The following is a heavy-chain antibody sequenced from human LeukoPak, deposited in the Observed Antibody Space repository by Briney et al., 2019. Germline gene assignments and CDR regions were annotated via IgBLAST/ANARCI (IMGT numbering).Heavy chain of an antibody. CDR1: GFTVSSNY. CDR3: VTRSGSYYY. J-gene: IGHJ4*02. D-gene: IGHD1-26*01. V-gene: IGHV3-53*01. Sequence: PGGSLRLSCAASGFTVSSNYMSLVRQAPGKGLEWVSVIYNAGDRYYADSVKGRFTISRDSSKNTLYLQVNGLRAEDTAVYYCVTRSGSYYYWGQGILVTVSS. CDR2: IYNAGDR.